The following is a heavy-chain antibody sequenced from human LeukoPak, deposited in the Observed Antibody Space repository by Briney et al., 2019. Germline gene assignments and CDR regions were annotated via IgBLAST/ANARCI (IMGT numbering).Heavy chain of an antibody. J-gene: IGHJ4*02. CDR1: GGTFSSYA. Sequence: SVTVSCKASGGTFSSYAISWVRQAPGQGLEWMGGIIPIFGTANYAQKFQGRVTITADESTSTAYMELSSLRSDDTAVYYCARDHGKQWPKGDYWGQGTLVTVSS. V-gene: IGHV1-69*13. D-gene: IGHD6-19*01. CDR2: IIPIFGTA. CDR3: ARDHGKQWPKGDY.